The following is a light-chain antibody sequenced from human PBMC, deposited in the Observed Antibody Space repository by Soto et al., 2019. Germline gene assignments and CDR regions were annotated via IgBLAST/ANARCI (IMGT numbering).Light chain of an antibody. CDR2: RAS. J-gene: IGKJ2*01. CDR3: QQYNSYSHVYT. V-gene: IGKV1-5*03. Sequence: DIQMTQSPSTLAASVGDRVTITCRASQNIGAWLAWYQQKPGQGPKLLIYRASNLESGVPSRFSGSGSGTQFTLAISGLQPDDFATYYCQQYNSYSHVYTVGQGTKVDSK. CDR1: QNIGAW.